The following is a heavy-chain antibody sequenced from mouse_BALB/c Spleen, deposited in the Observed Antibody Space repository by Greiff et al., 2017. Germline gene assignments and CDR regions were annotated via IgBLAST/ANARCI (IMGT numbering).Heavy chain of an antibody. CDR1: GFTFSSFG. V-gene: IGHV5-17*02. D-gene: IGHD2-10*02. J-gene: IGHJ2*01. CDR3: ASGVWGGFDY. Sequence: EVQLVESGGGLVQPGGSRKLSCAASGFTFSSFGMHWVRQAPEKGLEWVAYISSGSSTIYYADTVKGRFTISRDNPKNTLFLQMTSLRSEDTAMYYCASGVWGGFDYWGQGTTLTVSS. CDR2: ISSGSSTI.